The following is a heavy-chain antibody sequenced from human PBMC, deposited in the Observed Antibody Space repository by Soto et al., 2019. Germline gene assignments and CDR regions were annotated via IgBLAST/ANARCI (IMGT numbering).Heavy chain of an antibody. CDR1: GYTFTTYA. CDR3: AGDQGYYDSGGYYKP. V-gene: IGHV1-3*01. CDR2: INAANGNP. Sequence: QVQLVQSGAEVKQPGASVKVSCKASGYTFTTYAIHWVRQAPRQRLEWMGWINAANGNPKYSQKFQGRVTITRDTSATTAYMELSSLRSEDTAVHSCAGDQGYYDSGGYYKPWGQGTLVTVSS. J-gene: IGHJ5*02. D-gene: IGHD3-10*01.